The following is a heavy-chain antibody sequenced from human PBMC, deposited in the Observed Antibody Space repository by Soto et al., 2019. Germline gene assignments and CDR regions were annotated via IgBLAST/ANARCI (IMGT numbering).Heavy chain of an antibody. CDR1: GYTCTSYN. CDR2: MNPFSGNA. V-gene: IGHV1-8*01. CDR3: TRGQGNH. Sequence: QVQLVQSGAEVKKPGASVRVSCKASGYTCTSYNSYWVRQATGQGLEWMGWMNPFSGNAANTQKFQDRVTMTRDSSIITAYMEVGGLISEDTDVYYCTRGQGNHWGQGSLVTVSS. J-gene: IGHJ1*01.